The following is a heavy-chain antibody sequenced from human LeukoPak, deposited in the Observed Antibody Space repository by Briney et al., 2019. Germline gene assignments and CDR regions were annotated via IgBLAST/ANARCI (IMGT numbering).Heavy chain of an antibody. Sequence: PGGSLRLSCAASGFTSSSYAMNWVRQAPGKGLECISAISGSGDSTYYADSVKGRFTISRDNSKNTLYLQMNSLRAEDTAVYYCARNVSGQYFDIWGRGTLVTVSS. D-gene: IGHD2/OR15-2a*01. CDR1: GFTSSSYA. CDR2: ISGSGDST. V-gene: IGHV3-23*01. CDR3: ARNVSGQYFDI. J-gene: IGHJ2*01.